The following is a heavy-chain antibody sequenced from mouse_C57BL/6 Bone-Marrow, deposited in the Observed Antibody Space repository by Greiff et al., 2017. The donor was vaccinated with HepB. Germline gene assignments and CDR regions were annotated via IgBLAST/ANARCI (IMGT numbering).Heavy chain of an antibody. D-gene: IGHD2-4*01. V-gene: IGHV5-17*02. Sequence: DVQLVESGGGLVQPGGSRKLSCAASGFIFSSFGMHWVRQAPEKGLEWVAYINSGSSTIYYADTVKGRFTVSRDNPKNILFLQMTSLRSEDTAMYYCTRFYDYDNAMDYWGQGTSVTVSS. CDR3: TRFYDYDNAMDY. CDR1: GFIFSSFG. CDR2: INSGSSTI. J-gene: IGHJ4*01.